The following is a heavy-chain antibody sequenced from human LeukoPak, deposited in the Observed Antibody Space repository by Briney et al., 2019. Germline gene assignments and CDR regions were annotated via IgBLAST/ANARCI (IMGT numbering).Heavy chain of an antibody. CDR2: IYYSGTT. CDR3: ARDRYSSGQFDY. D-gene: IGHD6-19*01. Sequence: SETLSLTCTVSGGSISSSSYYWGWIRQPPGKGLEWIGSIYYSGTTNYNPSLKSRVTISVDTSKNQFSLKVSSVTAADTAVYYCARDRYSSGQFDYWGQGTLVTVSS. V-gene: IGHV4-39*07. CDR1: GGSISSSSYY. J-gene: IGHJ4*02.